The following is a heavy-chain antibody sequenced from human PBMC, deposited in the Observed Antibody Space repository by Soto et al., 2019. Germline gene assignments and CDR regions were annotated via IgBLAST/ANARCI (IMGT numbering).Heavy chain of an antibody. CDR1: GGSISNNIYF. CDR3: ARHPTPRFGADYFDY. D-gene: IGHD3-3*01. Sequence: LSLTCTVSGGSISNNIYFWGWIRQPPGKGLEWIATVHYNGNTYYNPSLISRVAISADTSNNQFSLRLNSVTAADTAVYYCARHPTPRFGADYFDYWGQGALVTVSS. J-gene: IGHJ4*02. V-gene: IGHV4-39*01. CDR2: VHYNGNT.